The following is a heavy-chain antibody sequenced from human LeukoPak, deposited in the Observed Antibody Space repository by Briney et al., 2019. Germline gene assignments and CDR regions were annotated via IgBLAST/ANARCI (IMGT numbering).Heavy chain of an antibody. V-gene: IGHV3-23*01. J-gene: IGHJ4*02. Sequence: PGGSLRLSCAASGFPFASYAMKWVRQAPGKGPEWVSTISDSGGTTYYGDSVKGRFSISRDNSKNTVYLHMNSLSAEDTALYYCAKSFSSGSSRWGQGTLVTVSP. CDR3: AKSFSSGSSR. CDR1: GFPFASYA. D-gene: IGHD3-10*01. CDR2: ISDSGGTT.